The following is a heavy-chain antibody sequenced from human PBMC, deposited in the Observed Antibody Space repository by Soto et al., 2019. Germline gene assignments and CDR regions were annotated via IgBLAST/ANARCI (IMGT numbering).Heavy chain of an antibody. V-gene: IGHV4-59*01. Sequence: SETLSLTCTVSGASISSYYWSWIRQPPGKGLEWIGYIYYSGSTNYNPSLKSRVTISVDTSKNQFSLKLSSVTAADTAVYYCARDRRDSSGWYMDDYMDVWGKGTTVTVSS. D-gene: IGHD6-19*01. CDR3: ARDRRDSSGWYMDDYMDV. J-gene: IGHJ6*03. CDR1: GASISSYY. CDR2: IYYSGST.